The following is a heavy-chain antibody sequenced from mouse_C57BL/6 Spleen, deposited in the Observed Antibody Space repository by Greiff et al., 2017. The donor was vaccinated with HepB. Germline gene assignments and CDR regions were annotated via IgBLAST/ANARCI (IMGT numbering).Heavy chain of an antibody. Sequence: QVQLQQPGAELVRPGSSVKLSCKASGYTFTSYWMDWVKQRPGQGLEWIGNIYPSDSETHYNQKFKDKATLTVDKSSSTAYMQLSSLTSEDSAVYYCARRLGRYYYAMDYWGQGTSVTVSS. CDR3: ARRLGRYYYAMDY. J-gene: IGHJ4*01. D-gene: IGHD2-2*01. V-gene: IGHV1-61*01. CDR1: GYTFTSYW. CDR2: IYPSDSET.